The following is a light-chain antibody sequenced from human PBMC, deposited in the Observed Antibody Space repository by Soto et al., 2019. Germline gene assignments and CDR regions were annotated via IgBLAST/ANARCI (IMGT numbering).Light chain of an antibody. V-gene: IGKV3-20*01. Sequence: EIVLTQSPGTLSLSPGERATLSCRASQSVSSSYLAWYQQKPGQAPRLLIYGASSRATGIPDRFRGSGSGTDFTLTISRLEPEDFAVYYCQQYGSSPPTFGQGTKVEIQ. CDR3: QQYGSSPPT. CDR1: QSVSSSY. CDR2: GAS. J-gene: IGKJ1*01.